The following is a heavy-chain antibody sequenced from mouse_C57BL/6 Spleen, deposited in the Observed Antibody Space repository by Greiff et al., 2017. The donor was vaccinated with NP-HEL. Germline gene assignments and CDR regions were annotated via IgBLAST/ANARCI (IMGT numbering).Heavy chain of an antibody. D-gene: IGHD2-1*01. CDR2: IYWDDDK. Sequence: QVQLKESGPGILQSSQTLSLTCSFSGFSLSTSGMGVSWIRQPSGKGLEWLAHIYWDDDKRYNPSLKSRLTISKDTSRNQVFLKITSVDTADTATYYCARSRGIYYGNFYFDYWGQGTTLTVSS. J-gene: IGHJ2*01. V-gene: IGHV8-12*01. CDR3: ARSRGIYYGNFYFDY. CDR1: GFSLSTSGMG.